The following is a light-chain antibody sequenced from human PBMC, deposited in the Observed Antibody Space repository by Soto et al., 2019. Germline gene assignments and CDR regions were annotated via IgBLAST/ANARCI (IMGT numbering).Light chain of an antibody. Sequence: QSVLTQPASVSGSPGQSITISCTGTSSDIGGYNFVSWYQQHPGKAPKLMIYDVSNRPSGVSSRFSGSKSGNTASLTISGLQAEDETDYYCSSHTSISTYVFGTGTKLTVL. CDR3: SSHTSISTYV. J-gene: IGLJ1*01. CDR2: DVS. CDR1: SSDIGGYNF. V-gene: IGLV2-14*01.